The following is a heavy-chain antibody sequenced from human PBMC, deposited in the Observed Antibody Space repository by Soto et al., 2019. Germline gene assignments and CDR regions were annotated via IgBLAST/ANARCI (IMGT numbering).Heavy chain of an antibody. J-gene: IGHJ6*02. Sequence: QVQLVQSGAEVKKPGASVKVSCKASGYTFTSYGISWVRQAPGQGLEWMGWISAYNGNTNYAQKLQGRVTMTTDTATRTAYMELRSLRSDDTAVYYCARVGIGYCSGGSCYWYYYGMDVWGQGTTVTVSS. D-gene: IGHD2-15*01. CDR1: GYTFTSYG. V-gene: IGHV1-18*01. CDR2: ISAYNGNT. CDR3: ARVGIGYCSGGSCYWYYYGMDV.